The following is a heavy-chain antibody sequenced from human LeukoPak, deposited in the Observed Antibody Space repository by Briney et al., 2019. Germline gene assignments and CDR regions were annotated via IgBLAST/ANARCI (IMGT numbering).Heavy chain of an antibody. V-gene: IGHV4-59*01. J-gene: IGHJ5*02. CDR1: GGSISSYY. CDR2: IYYSGST. Sequence: SETLSLTCTVSGGSISSYYWSWIRQPPGKGLEWIGYIYYSGSTNYNPSLKSRVTISVDTSKNQFSLKLSSVTAADTAVYYCARDRRGSGSFNWFDPWGQGTLVTVSS. D-gene: IGHD3-10*01. CDR3: ARDRRGSGSFNWFDP.